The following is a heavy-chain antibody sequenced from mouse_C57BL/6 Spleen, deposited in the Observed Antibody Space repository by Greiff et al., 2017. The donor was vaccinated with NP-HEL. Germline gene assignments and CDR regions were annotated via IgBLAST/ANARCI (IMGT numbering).Heavy chain of an antibody. CDR2: INPSSGYT. V-gene: IGHV1-7*01. CDR3: AGGFDGYSYAMDY. CDR1: GYTFTSYW. J-gene: IGHJ4*01. D-gene: IGHD2-3*01. Sequence: VQLQQSGAELAKPGASVKLSCKASGYTFTSYWMHWVKQRPGQGLEWIGYINPSSGYTKYNQKFKDKATLTADKSSSTAYMQLSSLTYEDSAVYYCAGGFDGYSYAMDYWGQGTSVTVSS.